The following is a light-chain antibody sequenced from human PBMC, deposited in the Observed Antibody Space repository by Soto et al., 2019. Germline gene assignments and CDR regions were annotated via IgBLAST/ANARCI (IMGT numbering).Light chain of an antibody. CDR1: QSVSSTY. Sequence: EIVLTQSPATLSLSPWERATLSCRSSQSVSSTYLAWYQQQPGQAPRLLMSGTSNRATGTPDRFSGSGSGTDFTLTISRLEPEDFAVYCCQQYGSPPITFGQGTRLEIK. V-gene: IGKV3-20*01. CDR3: QQYGSPPIT. CDR2: GTS. J-gene: IGKJ5*01.